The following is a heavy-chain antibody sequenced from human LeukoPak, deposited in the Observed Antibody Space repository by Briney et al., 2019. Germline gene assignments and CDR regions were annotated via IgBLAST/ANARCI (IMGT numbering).Heavy chain of an antibody. CDR2: IYTSGST. CDR1: VGSISSYY. V-gene: IGHV4-4*07. CDR3: ARDSRWAVAGSRFDY. Sequence: SETLSLTCTVSVGSISSYYWSWIRQPAGKGREWIGRIYTSGSTNYNPSLKSRVTMSVYTSKNQFSLKLSSVTAADTAVYYCARDSRWAVAGSRFDYWGQGTLATVSS. D-gene: IGHD6-19*01. J-gene: IGHJ4*02.